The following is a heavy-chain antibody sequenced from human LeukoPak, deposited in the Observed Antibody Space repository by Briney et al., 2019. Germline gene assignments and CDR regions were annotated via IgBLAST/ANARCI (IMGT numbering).Heavy chain of an antibody. J-gene: IGHJ4*02. CDR2: IYYSGST. CDR3: ARHVRGHDYGDYHFDY. D-gene: IGHD4-17*01. Sequence: SETLSLTCAVYGGSFSGYYWSWIRQPPGKGLEWIGSIYYSGSTYYNPSLKSRVTISVDTSKNQFSLKPSSVTAADTAVYYCARHVRGHDYGDYHFDYWGQGTLVTVSS. CDR1: GGSFSGYY. V-gene: IGHV4-34*01.